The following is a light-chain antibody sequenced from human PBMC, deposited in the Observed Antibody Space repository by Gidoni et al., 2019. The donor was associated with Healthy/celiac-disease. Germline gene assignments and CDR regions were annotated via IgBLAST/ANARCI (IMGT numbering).Light chain of an antibody. CDR1: QSISSW. CDR3: QQYNSYPKT. V-gene: IGKV1-5*03. J-gene: IGKJ1*01. Sequence: IQMTQSPSTLSASVGDRVTITCRASQSISSWLAWYQQKPGKAPKLLIYKASSLESGVPSRFSGSGSGTEFTLTISSLQPDDFATYYCQQYNSYPKTFXXXTKVEIK. CDR2: KAS.